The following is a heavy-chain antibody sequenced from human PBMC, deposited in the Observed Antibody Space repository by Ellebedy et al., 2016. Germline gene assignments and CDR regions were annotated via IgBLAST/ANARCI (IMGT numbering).Heavy chain of an antibody. Sequence: GESLKISXAASGFIFSNYWINWVRQAPGKGLEWVANIKQDGSEKYYVDSVKGRFTISRDNAKTSVYLQMNSLTAEDRAVYYCAREAQYDFWSGSHSDAFDIWGQGTMVTVSS. CDR1: GFIFSNYW. D-gene: IGHD3-3*01. CDR2: IKQDGSEK. V-gene: IGHV3-7*01. J-gene: IGHJ3*02. CDR3: AREAQYDFWSGSHSDAFDI.